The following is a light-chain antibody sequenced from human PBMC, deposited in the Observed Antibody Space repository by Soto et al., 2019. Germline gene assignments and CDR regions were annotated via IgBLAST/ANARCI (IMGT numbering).Light chain of an antibody. CDR3: CSFTRSDSYV. CDR2: DVS. CDR1: SSDVGAYNY. V-gene: IGLV2-14*03. J-gene: IGLJ1*01. Sequence: QSVLTQPASVSGSPGQSITISCTGTSSDVGAYNYVSWYQQHPGKVPKLMIYDVSDRPSGVSNRFSGSKSGNTASLTISGLQAGDEADYYCCSFTRSDSYVFGTGTKLTVL.